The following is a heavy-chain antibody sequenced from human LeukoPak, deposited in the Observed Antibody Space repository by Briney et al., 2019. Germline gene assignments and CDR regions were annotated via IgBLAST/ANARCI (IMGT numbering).Heavy chain of an antibody. CDR2: IYYSGST. CDR3: ARSGGSGSPSYFDY. D-gene: IGHD3-10*01. J-gene: IGHJ4*02. Sequence: SETLSLTCTVSGGSISSGDYYWSWIRQPPGKGLEWIGYIYYSGSTYYNPSLKSRVTISADTSKNQFSLKLSSVTAADTAVYYCARSGGSGSPSYFDYWGQGTLVTVSS. V-gene: IGHV4-30-4*01. CDR1: GGSISSGDYY.